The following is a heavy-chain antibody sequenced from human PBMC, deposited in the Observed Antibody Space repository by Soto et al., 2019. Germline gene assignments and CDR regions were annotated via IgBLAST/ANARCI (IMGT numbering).Heavy chain of an antibody. Sequence: QVQLVESGGGVVQPGRSLRLSCAASGFTFSSYGIHWVRQAPGKGLEWVAVISYDGNNKYYADSVKGRFTISRDNSKNPLYLQMNSLGAEDTAVYYCAKNGPSSGSGAFDIWGQGTMVTVSS. CDR3: AKNGPSSGSGAFDI. CDR1: GFTFSSYG. V-gene: IGHV3-30*18. J-gene: IGHJ3*02. D-gene: IGHD3-10*01. CDR2: ISYDGNNK.